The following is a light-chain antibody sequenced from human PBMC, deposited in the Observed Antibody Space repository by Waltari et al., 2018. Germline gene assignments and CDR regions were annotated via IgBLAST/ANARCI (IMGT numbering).Light chain of an antibody. Sequence: EIVMTQSPAILSASPGERATLYCRASQSVSHNLAWYQQKPGQAPRLLIYGASTRATGIPDRFSGSGSGTEFTLTISSLQSEDFVVYSCQQYNDWPRTFGQGTKVEIK. CDR2: GAS. V-gene: IGKV3-15*01. J-gene: IGKJ1*01. CDR1: QSVSHN. CDR3: QQYNDWPRT.